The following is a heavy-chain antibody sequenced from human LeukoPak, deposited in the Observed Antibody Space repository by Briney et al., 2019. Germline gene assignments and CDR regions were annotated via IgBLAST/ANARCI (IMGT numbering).Heavy chain of an antibody. D-gene: IGHD4-17*01. CDR1: GFTFSSYG. CDR3: AKAPTGSDAFDI. J-gene: IGHJ3*02. Sequence: QPGGSLRLSCAASGFTFSSYGMHWVRQAPGKGLEWVAVISYDGSNKYYADSVKGRFTISRDNSKNTLYLQMNSLRAEDTAVYYCAKAPTGSDAFDIWGQGTMVTVSS. V-gene: IGHV3-30*18. CDR2: ISYDGSNK.